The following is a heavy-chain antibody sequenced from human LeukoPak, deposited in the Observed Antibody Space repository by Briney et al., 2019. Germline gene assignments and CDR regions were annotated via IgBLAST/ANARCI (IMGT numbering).Heavy chain of an antibody. CDR1: GFTFSSYA. V-gene: IGHV3-23*03. CDR3: ARGDDVLWYFDL. Sequence: QTGGSLRLSCAASGFTFSSYAMSWVRQAPGKGLEWVSVFYSGGSTYYADSVKGRFTISRDNSKNTLYLQMNSLRAEDTAVYYCARGDDVLWYFDLWGRGTLVTVSS. D-gene: IGHD1-1*01. CDR2: FYSGGST. J-gene: IGHJ2*01.